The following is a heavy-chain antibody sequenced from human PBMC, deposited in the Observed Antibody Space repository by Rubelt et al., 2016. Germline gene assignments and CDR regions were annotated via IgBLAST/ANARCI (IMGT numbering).Heavy chain of an antibody. Sequence: QVQLQESGPGLVKPSQTLSLTCTVSGGSISSGGYYWSWIRQHPGKGLEWIGEISHSGSTKYNPSLKGRVTISVDKSKNQFSLKVSSVTAADTAVYYCAREEGSGSYCNPGYMDVWGKGTTVTVSS. V-gene: IGHV4-31*03. CDR1: GGSISSGGYY. CDR2: ISHSGST. J-gene: IGHJ6*03. D-gene: IGHD3-10*01. CDR3: AREEGSGSYCNPGYMDV.